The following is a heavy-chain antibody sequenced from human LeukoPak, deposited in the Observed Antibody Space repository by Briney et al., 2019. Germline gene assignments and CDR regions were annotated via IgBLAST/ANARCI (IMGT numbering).Heavy chain of an antibody. Sequence: GGSLRLSCAASGFTVSTNYMSWVRQAPGKGLEWVSVIYSTGNTYYADSVKGRFSISRDNSKNTLYLQMNSLRAEDTAVYYCAKGVYDFWRGYYYYYSMDVWGKGTTVTVSS. CDR1: GFTVSTNY. CDR3: AKGVYDFWRGYYYYYSMDV. CDR2: IYSTGNT. J-gene: IGHJ6*03. D-gene: IGHD3-3*01. V-gene: IGHV3-66*01.